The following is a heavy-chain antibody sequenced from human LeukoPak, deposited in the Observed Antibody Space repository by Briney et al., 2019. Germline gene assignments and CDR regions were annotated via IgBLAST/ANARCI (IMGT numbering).Heavy chain of an antibody. CDR1: GYSFTSYW. Sequence: KLGESLKISCKGFGYSFTSYWIGWVRQRPGKGLEWMGIIYPGDSDTRYSPSFQGHVTISADKSISTAYLQWSSLKDSDTAMYYCARQGTIIVGEYWGQGTLVTVSS. CDR3: ARQGTIIVGEY. D-gene: IGHD3-22*01. J-gene: IGHJ4*02. CDR2: IYPGDSDT. V-gene: IGHV5-51*01.